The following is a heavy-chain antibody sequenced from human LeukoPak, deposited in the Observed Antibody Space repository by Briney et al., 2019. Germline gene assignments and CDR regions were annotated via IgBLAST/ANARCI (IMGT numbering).Heavy chain of an antibody. CDR2: IFHSGSA. J-gene: IGHJ4*02. V-gene: IGHV4-30-2*01. CDR3: ARGTSNWYFDY. D-gene: IGHD6-13*01. CDR1: GGSISSGGYS. Sequence: SETLSLTCAVSGGSISSGGYSWSWIRQPPGKGLEWIGYIFHSGSAYFNPSLKGRVTVSVDRSKNQFSLRLTSVTAADTAVYYCARGTSNWYFDYRGQGTLVTVSS.